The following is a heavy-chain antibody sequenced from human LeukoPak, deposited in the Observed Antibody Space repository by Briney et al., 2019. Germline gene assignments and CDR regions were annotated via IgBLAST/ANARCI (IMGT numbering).Heavy chain of an antibody. Sequence: SETLSLTCTVSGGSISSSSAYWGWIRQLPGKGLEWIGSIYYSKNTHYNPSLKSRVTISADTSKNQFSLTLGSVSATDTAVYYCVSPRGFSYGYFDYWGQGTLVTVSS. CDR2: IYYSKNT. V-gene: IGHV4-39*01. J-gene: IGHJ4*02. D-gene: IGHD5-18*01. CDR3: VSPRGFSYGYFDY. CDR1: GGSISSSSAY.